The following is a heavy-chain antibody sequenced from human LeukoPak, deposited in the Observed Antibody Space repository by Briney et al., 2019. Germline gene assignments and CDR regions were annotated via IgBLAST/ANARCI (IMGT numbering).Heavy chain of an antibody. J-gene: IGHJ5*02. CDR2: IIPIFGTA. D-gene: IGHD2-2*01. CDR3: ARDSSNCSSTSCWRKWGWFDP. CDR1: GGTFSSYA. V-gene: IGHV1-69*13. Sequence: SVKVSCKASGGTFSSYAISWVRQAPGQGLEWMGGIIPIFGTANYAQKFQGRVTITADESTSTAYMELSSLRSEDTAVYYCARDSSNCSSTSCWRKWGWFDPWGQGTLVTVSS.